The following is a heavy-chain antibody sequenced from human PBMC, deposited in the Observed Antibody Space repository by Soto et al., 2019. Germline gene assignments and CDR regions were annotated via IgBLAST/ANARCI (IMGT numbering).Heavy chain of an antibody. V-gene: IGHV3-30*03. CDR1: GFSFSACA. CDR3: ARDSAYGSGRVGSAFDI. J-gene: IGHJ3*02. CDR2: ISHDGNSK. D-gene: IGHD3-10*01. Sequence: GGSLRLSCAVSGFSFSACAMHWVRQAPGKGLESVAVISHDGNSKDYADSVKGRFTISRDNSKNTLYLQMDSLRAEDTAVYYCARDSAYGSGRVGSAFDIWGQGTMVTVSS.